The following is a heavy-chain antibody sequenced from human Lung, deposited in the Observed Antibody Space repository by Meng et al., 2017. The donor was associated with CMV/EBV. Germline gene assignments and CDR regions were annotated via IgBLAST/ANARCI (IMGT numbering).Heavy chain of an antibody. CDR3: AKEDPNTVSFDY. CDR1: GFTFRNFG. V-gene: IGHV3-33*06. Sequence: GGSLRLXXAASGFTFRNFGMHWVRQAPGKGLEWVAVIWYDGSSKYYADSVKVRLTISRDNPKNTLFLLMNSLRAEDTAVYYCAKEDPNTVSFDYWGQGTXVTVSS. J-gene: IGHJ4*02. CDR2: IWYDGSSK. D-gene: IGHD4-11*01.